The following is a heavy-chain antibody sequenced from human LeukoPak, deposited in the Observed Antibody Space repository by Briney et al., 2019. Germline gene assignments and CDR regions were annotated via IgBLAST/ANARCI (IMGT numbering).Heavy chain of an antibody. CDR1: GFTVSSNY. Sequence: GGSLRLSCAASGFTVSSNYMSWVRQAPGKGLEWVSVIYSGGTTYYADSVEGRFTISRDNSKKTLYLQMNSLRAEETAVYYCARDRGVGNWYFGLWGRGTLVIVSS. V-gene: IGHV3-53*01. J-gene: IGHJ2*01. D-gene: IGHD3-10*01. CDR3: ARDRGVGNWYFGL. CDR2: IYSGGTT.